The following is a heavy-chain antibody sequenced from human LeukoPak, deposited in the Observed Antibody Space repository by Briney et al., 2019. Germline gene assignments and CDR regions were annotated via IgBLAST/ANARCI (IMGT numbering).Heavy chain of an antibody. J-gene: IGHJ4*02. V-gene: IGHV3-23*01. CDR3: AKDHLLWFGGQDYFDY. CDR1: GFTFSSYA. CDR2: ISGSGGST. Sequence: PGGSLRLSCAASGFTFSSYAMSWVRQAPGKGLEWVTAISGSGGSTYYADSVKGRFTISRDNSKNTLYLQMNSLRAEDTAVYYCAKDHLLWFGGQDYFDYWGQGTLVTVSS. D-gene: IGHD3-10*01.